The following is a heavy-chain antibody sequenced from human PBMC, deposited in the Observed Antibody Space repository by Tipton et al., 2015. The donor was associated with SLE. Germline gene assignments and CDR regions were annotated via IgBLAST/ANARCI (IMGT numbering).Heavy chain of an antibody. CDR2: ISWNSGSI. CDR3: AKAAYGGNRLDY. CDR1: GFTFDDYA. J-gene: IGHJ4*02. V-gene: IGHV3-9*01. Sequence: SLRLSCAASGFTFDDYAMHWVRQAPGKGLEWVSGISWNSGSIDYADSVKGRFTISRDNAKNSLYLQMNSLRAEDTALYFCAKAAYGGNRLDYWGQGTPVTVSS. D-gene: IGHD4/OR15-4a*01.